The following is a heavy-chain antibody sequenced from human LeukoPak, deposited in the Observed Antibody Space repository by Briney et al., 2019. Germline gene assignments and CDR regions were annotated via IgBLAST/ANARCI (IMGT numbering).Heavy chain of an antibody. CDR1: GGSISSSSYY. CDR2: IYHSGST. J-gene: IGHJ4*02. V-gene: IGHV4-39*07. CDR3: ARVPYYGSTIDY. Sequence: PSETLSLTCTVSGGSISSSSYYWGWIRQPPGKGLEWIGSIYHSGSTNYNPSLKSRVTISVDKSKNQFSLKLSSVTAADTAVYYCARVPYYGSTIDYWGQGTLVTVSS. D-gene: IGHD3-10*01.